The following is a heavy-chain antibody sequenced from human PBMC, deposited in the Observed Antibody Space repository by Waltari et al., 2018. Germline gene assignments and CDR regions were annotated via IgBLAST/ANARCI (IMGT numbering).Heavy chain of an antibody. CDR3: AREQRTYYYDSSGAFDI. V-gene: IGHV3-23*01. Sequence: EVQLLESGGGLVQPGGSLRLSCAASGFTFSSYAMSWVRPAPGKGLEWVSAISGSGGSKYNAGAVKGRFTIARDKSKNTLYLQMNSLRAEDTAVYYCAREQRTYYYDSSGAFDIWGQGTMVTVSS. CDR1: GFTFSSYA. J-gene: IGHJ3*02. D-gene: IGHD3-22*01. CDR2: ISGSGGSK.